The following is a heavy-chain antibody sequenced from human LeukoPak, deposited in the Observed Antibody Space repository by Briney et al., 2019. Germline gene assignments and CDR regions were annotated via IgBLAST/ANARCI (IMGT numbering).Heavy chain of an antibody. V-gene: IGHV4-34*01. CDR1: GGSFSGYY. CDR3: ARRRVLRFLEWLSRWFDP. CDR2: INHSGST. J-gene: IGHJ5*02. Sequence: SETLSLTCAVYGGSFSGYYWSWIRQPPAKGLEWIGEINHSGSTNYNPSLKSRVTISVDTSKNQFSLKLSSVTAADTAVYYCARRRVLRFLEWLSRWFDPWGQGTLVTVSS. D-gene: IGHD3-3*01.